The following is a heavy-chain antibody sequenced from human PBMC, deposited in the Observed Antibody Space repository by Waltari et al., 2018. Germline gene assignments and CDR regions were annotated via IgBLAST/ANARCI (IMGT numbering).Heavy chain of an antibody. J-gene: IGHJ4*02. CDR2: IYPYNGNT. CDR3: ARDDVDSSNFGGF. CDR1: GYIFSNYG. D-gene: IGHD6-13*01. V-gene: IGHV1-18*01. Sequence: QLVQSGAEGKKPGASVKVPCKASGYIFSNYGITWVRKAPGQGLEWMGWIYPYNGNTKYEQNFQGRVTMTTDTSTTTAYMEIRSLRSDDTAIYYCARDDVDSSNFGGFWGQGTLVTVSS.